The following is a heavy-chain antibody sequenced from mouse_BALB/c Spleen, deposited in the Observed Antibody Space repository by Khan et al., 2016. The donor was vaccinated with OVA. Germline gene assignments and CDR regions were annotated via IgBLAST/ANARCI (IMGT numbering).Heavy chain of an antibody. J-gene: IGHJ3*01. CDR3: ARRGYDYGRGALFAY. D-gene: IGHD2-4*01. Sequence: QMQLKESGPGLVQPSQSLSITCTVSGFSLTNYSVHWVRQSPGKGLEWLGVIWSAGSTDYNAAFISRLTIRKDNSRSQVFFKMNSLQTNDTAIYYCARRGYDYGRGALFAYWGQGTLVTVSA. V-gene: IGHV2-2*02. CDR1: GFSLTNYS. CDR2: IWSAGST.